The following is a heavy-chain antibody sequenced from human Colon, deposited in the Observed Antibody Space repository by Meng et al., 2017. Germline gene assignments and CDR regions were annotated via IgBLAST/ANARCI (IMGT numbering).Heavy chain of an antibody. V-gene: IGHV3-23*01. Sequence: GGSLRLSCAASGFPLDNYAMSWVRQAPGKGLDWVSTIRVNGDTYYVDSVKGRFIISRDDSTNTLSLQMNGLRGDDSAVYFCATQNFDYWGQGTLVTVSS. CDR3: ATQNFDY. CDR2: IRVNGDT. J-gene: IGHJ4*02. CDR1: GFPLDNYA.